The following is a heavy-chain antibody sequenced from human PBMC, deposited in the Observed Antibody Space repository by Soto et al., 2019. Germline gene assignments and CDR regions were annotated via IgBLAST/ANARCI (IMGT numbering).Heavy chain of an antibody. CDR1: GGSVSGYF. Sequence: SETLSLTCAVYGGSVSGYFWSWIRQPPGKGLEWIGEINHSGTTSYSPSLDSRVTTSVDTSKNQFSLRLSSVTAADTAIYYCARRYCSDSSGYYSFDYWGQGTLVTVSS. V-gene: IGHV4-34*01. D-gene: IGHD3-22*01. CDR2: INHSGTT. J-gene: IGHJ4*02. CDR3: ARRYCSDSSGYYSFDY.